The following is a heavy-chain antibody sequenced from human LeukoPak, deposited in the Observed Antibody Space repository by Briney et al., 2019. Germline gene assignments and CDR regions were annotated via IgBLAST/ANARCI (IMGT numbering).Heavy chain of an antibody. CDR1: GGSISSHH. Sequence: SETLSLTCTVSGGSISSHHWSWIRQPPGKGLEWIGYIYYSGSTNYKPSLKSRVTISVDTSKNQFSLKLTSVTAVDTAVYYCARHLDIAASGTFDYWGQGTLVTVSS. V-gene: IGHV4-59*08. D-gene: IGHD6-13*01. CDR3: ARHLDIAASGTFDY. J-gene: IGHJ4*02. CDR2: IYYSGST.